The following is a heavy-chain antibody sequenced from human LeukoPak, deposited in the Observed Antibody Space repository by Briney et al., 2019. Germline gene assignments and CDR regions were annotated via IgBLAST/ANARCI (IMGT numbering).Heavy chain of an antibody. CDR3: ARGGLRDILTGYQNYYFDY. D-gene: IGHD3-9*01. V-gene: IGHV4-4*07. Sequence: KPSETLSLTCTVSGGSISSYYWSWIRQPAGKGLEWIGRIYTSGSTNYNPSLKSRVTMSADTPKNQFSLKLTSVTAADTAVYYCARGGLRDILTGYQNYYFDYWGQGTLVTVSS. CDR2: IYTSGST. J-gene: IGHJ4*02. CDR1: GGSISSYY.